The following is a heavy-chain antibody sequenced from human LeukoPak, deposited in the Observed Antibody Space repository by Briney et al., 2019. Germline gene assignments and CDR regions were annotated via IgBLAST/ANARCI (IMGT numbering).Heavy chain of an antibody. CDR1: GYTLTELS. CDR2: FDPEDGET. D-gene: IGHD2-2*01. J-gene: IGHJ4*02. CDR3: ATHRLRYCSSTSCYAGGGFDY. Sequence: ASGKVSCKVSGYTLTELSMHWVRQAPGKGLEWMGGFDPEDGETIYAQKFQGRVTMTEDTSTDTAYMELSSLRSEDTAVYYCATHRLRYCSSTSCYAGGGFDYWGQGTLVTVSS. V-gene: IGHV1-24*01.